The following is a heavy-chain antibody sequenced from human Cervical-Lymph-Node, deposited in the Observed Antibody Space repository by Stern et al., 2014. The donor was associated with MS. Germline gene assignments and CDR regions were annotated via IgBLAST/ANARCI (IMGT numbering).Heavy chain of an antibody. Sequence: VQLVESGPGLVKPSGTLSLTCTVSGGSISSSNWGSWVRQPPRKGLEWIGEIYHSGSTNYKVSLKSRVPISVDKSKNQFSMKLSSVTAADTAVYYCARTKITIFARGFDPWGQGTLVTVSS. CDR3: ARTKITIFARGFDP. D-gene: IGHD3-3*01. CDR1: GGSISSSNW. J-gene: IGHJ5*02. V-gene: IGHV4-4*02. CDR2: IYHSGST.